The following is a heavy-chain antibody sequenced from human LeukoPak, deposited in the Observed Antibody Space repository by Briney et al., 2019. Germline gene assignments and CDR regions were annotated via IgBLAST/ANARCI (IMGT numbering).Heavy chain of an antibody. CDR2: ISYSGRT. CDR1: GSSISSSSYF. V-gene: IGHV4-39*01. Sequence: SETLSLTCTVSGSSISSSSYFWGWIRQPPGKGLEWIGRISYSGRTYYNPSLKSRVTISVDTSKNQISLKLSFVTAADTAVYYCARSSGGDTTFDYWGQGTLVTVSS. CDR3: ARSSGGDTTFDY. D-gene: IGHD4-17*01. J-gene: IGHJ4*02.